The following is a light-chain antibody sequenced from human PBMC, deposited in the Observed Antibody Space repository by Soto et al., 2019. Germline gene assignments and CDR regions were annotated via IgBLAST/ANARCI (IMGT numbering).Light chain of an antibody. V-gene: IGLV1-40*01. CDR1: SSNIGAGYD. CDR3: QSYASSLGVV. Sequence: QPVLTQPPSVSGAPGQRVTISCTGSSSNIGAGYDVHWYQQLPGTAPKLLIYGNSNRPSGVPDRFSGSKSGTSASLAITGLQAEDEADYYCQSYASSLGVVFGGGTKLTVL. CDR2: GNS. J-gene: IGLJ2*01.